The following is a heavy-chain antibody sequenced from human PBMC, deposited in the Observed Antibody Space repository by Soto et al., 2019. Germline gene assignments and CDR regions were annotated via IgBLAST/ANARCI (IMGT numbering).Heavy chain of an antibody. CDR2: IWYDGSNK. CDR3: ARGYSSSWRRGGMDV. CDR1: GFTFSSYG. Sequence: QVQLVESGGGVVQPGRSLRLSCAASGFTFSSYGMHWVRQAPGKGLEWVAVIWYDGSNKYYADSVKGRFTISRDNSKNTLYLQMNSLRAEDTAVYYCARGYSSSWRRGGMDVWGQGTTVTVSS. V-gene: IGHV3-33*01. J-gene: IGHJ6*02. D-gene: IGHD6-13*01.